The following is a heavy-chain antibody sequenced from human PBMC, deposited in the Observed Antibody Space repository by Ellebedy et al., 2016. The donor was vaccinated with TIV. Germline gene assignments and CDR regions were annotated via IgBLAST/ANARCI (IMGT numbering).Heavy chain of an antibody. CDR1: GGSVSSTRYY. CDR2: VYYSGSP. J-gene: IGHJ4*02. Sequence: MPSETLSLTCSVSGGSVSSTRYYWAWIRQPPGKGLEYIGSVYYSGSPYYNTSFKSRVTLSADTSKNQFSLNLRTGTAAATAVYYCARTDPWQPINDWGQGILVSVSS. CDR3: ARTDPWQPIND. V-gene: IGHV4-39*01. D-gene: IGHD2-21*02.